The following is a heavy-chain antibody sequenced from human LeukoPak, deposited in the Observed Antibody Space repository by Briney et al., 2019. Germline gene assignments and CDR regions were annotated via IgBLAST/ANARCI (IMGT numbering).Heavy chain of an antibody. V-gene: IGHV4-34*01. CDR2: INHSGST. Sequence: SETLSLTCAVYGGSFSGYYWSWIRQPPGKGLEWIGEINHSGSTNYNPSLKSRVTISVDTSKNQFSLKLSSVTAADTAVYYCARSRDGSYYFDYWVQGTLVTVSS. J-gene: IGHJ4*02. D-gene: IGHD5-24*01. CDR1: GGSFSGYY. CDR3: ARSRDGSYYFDY.